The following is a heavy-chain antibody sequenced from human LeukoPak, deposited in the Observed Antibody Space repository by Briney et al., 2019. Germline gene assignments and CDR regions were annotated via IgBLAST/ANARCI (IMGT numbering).Heavy chain of an antibody. CDR1: GFTFGDFA. J-gene: IGHJ4*02. V-gene: IGHV3-49*04. Sequence: GGSLRLSCTGSGFTFGDFALGWVRQSLGEGLEWVGFIRSKAYGGTTEYAASVKGRFTISRDDSKSITYLQMNSLKSEDTAVYYCATTRAITSIWYYFDYWGQGALVSVSS. CDR2: IRSKAYGGTT. D-gene: IGHD6-13*01. CDR3: ATTRAITSIWYYFDY.